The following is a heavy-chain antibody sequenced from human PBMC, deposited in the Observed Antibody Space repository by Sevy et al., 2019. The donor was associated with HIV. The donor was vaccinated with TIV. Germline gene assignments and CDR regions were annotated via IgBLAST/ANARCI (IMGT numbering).Heavy chain of an antibody. CDR3: AGERSTRPDDS. D-gene: IGHD1-26*01. V-gene: IGHV3-23*01. CDR1: GFAFYDYS. CDR2: LSFGCGKI. Sequence: GGSLRLSCAASGFAFYDYSMSWIRQAPGKGLEWVATLSFGCGKINYADSVKGRFTFSRDNSKNSFSLQLDNLRAEDTAIYYCAGERSTRPDDSWGQGTRVTVSS. J-gene: IGHJ5*01.